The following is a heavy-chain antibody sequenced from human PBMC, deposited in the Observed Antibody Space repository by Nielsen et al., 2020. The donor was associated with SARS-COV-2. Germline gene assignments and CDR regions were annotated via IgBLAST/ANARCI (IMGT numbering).Heavy chain of an antibody. CDR1: GFTFSSYA. D-gene: IGHD3-10*01. CDR2: IYSGGSST. CDR3: ARTYYYGSGSLH. Sequence: GSLRLSCAASGFTFSSYAMHWVRQAPGKGPEWVSLIYSGGSSTYYADSVKGRFTISRDNSKNTLYLQMNSLRAEDTAVYYCARTYYYGSGSLHWGQGTLVTVSS. J-gene: IGHJ4*02. V-gene: IGHV3-23*03.